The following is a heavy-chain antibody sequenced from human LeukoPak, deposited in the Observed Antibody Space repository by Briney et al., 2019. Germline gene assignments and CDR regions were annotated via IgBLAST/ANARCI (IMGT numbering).Heavy chain of an antibody. V-gene: IGHV4-59*01. CDR3: ARSSEGRYYYDSSGFSYYYYYMDV. D-gene: IGHD3-22*01. J-gene: IGHJ6*03. CDR2: IYYSGST. Sequence: SETLSLTCTVSGGSISSYYWSWIRQPPGKGLEWIGYIYYSGSTYYNPSLRGRVTISVDTSKNQFSLKLSSVTAADTAVYYCARSSEGRYYYDSSGFSYYYYYMDVWGKGTTVTISS. CDR1: GGSISSYY.